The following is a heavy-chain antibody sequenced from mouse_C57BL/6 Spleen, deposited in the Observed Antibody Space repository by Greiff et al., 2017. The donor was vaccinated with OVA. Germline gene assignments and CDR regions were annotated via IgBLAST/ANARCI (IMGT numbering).Heavy chain of an antibody. J-gene: IGHJ3*01. CDR2: IWTGGGT. CDR1: GFSLTSYA. D-gene: IGHD2-1*01. Sequence: VQLVESGPGLVAPSQSLSITCTVSGFSLTSYAISWVRQPPGKGLEWLGVIWTGGGTNYNSALKSRQSISKDNSKRQVFLKMNSLQTDDPARYYCAADYGKNMFAYWGQGTLVTVSA. V-gene: IGHV2-9-1*01. CDR3: AADYGKNMFAY.